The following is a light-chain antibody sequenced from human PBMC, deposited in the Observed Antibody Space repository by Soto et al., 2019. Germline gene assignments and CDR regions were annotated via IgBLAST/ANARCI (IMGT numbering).Light chain of an antibody. CDR1: QSVSSSY. CDR2: GAS. Sequence: EIVLTQSPGTLSLSPGERATLSCRASQSVSSSYLAWYQQKPGQAPRLLIYGASSRATGIPDRFRGSGSGTDFTLTIRRLETEDFAVYYCQQYGSSPPKYTFGQGTKLEIK. CDR3: QQYGSSPPKYT. V-gene: IGKV3-20*01. J-gene: IGKJ2*01.